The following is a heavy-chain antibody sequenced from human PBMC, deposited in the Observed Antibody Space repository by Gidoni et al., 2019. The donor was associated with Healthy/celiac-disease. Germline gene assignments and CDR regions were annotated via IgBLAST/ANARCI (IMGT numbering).Heavy chain of an antibody. CDR2: IYYSGST. CDR1: GGSISSSSYY. D-gene: IGHD3-9*01. J-gene: IGHJ3*02. CDR3: ARTAPDDILTGYVLGAFDI. Sequence: QLQLQESGPGLVKPSETLSLTCTVAGGSISSSSYYWGWIRQPPGKGLEWIGSIYYSGSTYYNPSLKSRVTISVDTSKNQFSLKLSSVTAADTAVYYCARTAPDDILTGYVLGAFDIWGQGTMVTVSS. V-gene: IGHV4-39*01.